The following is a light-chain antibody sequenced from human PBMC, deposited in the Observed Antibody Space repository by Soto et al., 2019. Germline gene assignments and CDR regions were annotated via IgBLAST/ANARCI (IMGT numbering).Light chain of an antibody. CDR3: SSYTATTGV. V-gene: IGLV2-14*03. J-gene: IGLJ1*01. Sequence: QSVLTQPASVSGSPGQSITISCTGTSSDFGGYNYVSWYQQHPGKAPKLMIYEVSNRPSGVSDRFPGSKSGSTASLTISGLQAEDEDDYYCSSYTATTGVFGTGTKVTVL. CDR2: EVS. CDR1: SSDFGGYNY.